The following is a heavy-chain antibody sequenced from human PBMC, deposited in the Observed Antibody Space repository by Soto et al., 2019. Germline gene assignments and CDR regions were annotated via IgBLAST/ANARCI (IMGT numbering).Heavy chain of an antibody. D-gene: IGHD4-4*01. V-gene: IGHV1-18*01. CDR2: ISAYNGNT. CDR1: GYTFTSYG. CDR3: ARDWDYSIGGGEDYYYGMDV. Sequence: ASVKVSCKASGYTFTSYGISWVRQAPGQGLEWMGWISAYNGNTNYAQKLQGRVTMTTDTSTSTAYMELRSLRSDDTAVYYCARDWDYSIGGGEDYYYGMDVWGQGTTVTVSS. J-gene: IGHJ6*02.